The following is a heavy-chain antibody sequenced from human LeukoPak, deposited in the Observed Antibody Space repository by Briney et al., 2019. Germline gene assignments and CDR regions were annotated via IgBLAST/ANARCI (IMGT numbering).Heavy chain of an antibody. CDR2: ISGSGSST. Sequence: PGGSLRLSCAASGFTFSSYAMSWVRQAPGKGLEWVSGISGSGSSTYYADSVKGRFTISRDNSKNTLYLQMNSLRAEDTAVYYCAKDFWSGYFYFDYWGQGILVTVSS. J-gene: IGHJ4*02. CDR1: GFTFSSYA. D-gene: IGHD3-3*01. V-gene: IGHV3-23*01. CDR3: AKDFWSGYFYFDY.